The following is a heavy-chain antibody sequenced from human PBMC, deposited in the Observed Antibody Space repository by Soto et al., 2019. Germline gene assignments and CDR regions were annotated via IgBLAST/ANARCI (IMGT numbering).Heavy chain of an antibody. J-gene: IGHJ5*02. Sequence: SETLSLTCTVSGGSISSYYWSWIRQPPGKGLEWIGYIYYSGSTNYNPSLKSRVTISVDTSKNQFSLKLSSVTAADTAVYYCARSYDYIWGSYRLRGFDHWGQGTLVTVSS. CDR3: ARSYDYIWGSYRLRGFDH. CDR2: IYYSGST. V-gene: IGHV4-59*08. D-gene: IGHD3-16*02. CDR1: GGSISSYY.